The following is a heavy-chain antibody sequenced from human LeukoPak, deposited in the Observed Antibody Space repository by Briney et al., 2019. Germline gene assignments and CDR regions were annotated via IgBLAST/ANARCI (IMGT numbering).Heavy chain of an antibody. Sequence: SETLSLTCAVYGGSFSGYYWSWIRQPPGKGLEWIGEINHSGGPNYYPSLKSRVTISVDTSKNQFSLKLSSVTAADTAVYYCARDGPLDGYNFRADAFDIWGQGTMVTVSS. V-gene: IGHV4-34*01. CDR1: GGSFSGYY. CDR2: INHSGGP. D-gene: IGHD5-24*01. CDR3: ARDGPLDGYNFRADAFDI. J-gene: IGHJ3*02.